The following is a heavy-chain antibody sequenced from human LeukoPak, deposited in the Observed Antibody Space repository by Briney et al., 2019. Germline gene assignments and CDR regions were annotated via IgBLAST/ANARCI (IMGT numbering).Heavy chain of an antibody. CDR2: INPNSGGT. CDR1: GYTFTCYY. D-gene: IGHD2-2*01. V-gene: IGHV1-2*02. J-gene: IGHJ5*02. CDR3: AREAYCSSTSCPRSLNWFDP. Sequence: ASVKVSCKASGYTFTCYYLHWVRQAPGQGLEWMGWINPNSGGTNYAQKFQGRVTMTRDTSISTAYMELSRLRSDDTAVYYCAREAYCSSTSCPRSLNWFDPWGQGTLVTVSS.